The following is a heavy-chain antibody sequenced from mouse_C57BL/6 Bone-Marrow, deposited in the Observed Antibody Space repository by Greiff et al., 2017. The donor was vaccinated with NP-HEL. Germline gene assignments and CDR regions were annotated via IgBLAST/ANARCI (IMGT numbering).Heavy chain of an antibody. CDR2: IRLKSDNYAT. CDR1: GFTFSNYW. Sequence: EVMLVESGGGLVQPGGSMKLSCVASGFTFSNYWMNWVRQSPEKGLEWVAQIRLKSDNYATHYAESVKGRFTISRDDSKSSVYLQMNNLRAEDTGIYYCTARRNYFDYWGQGTTLTVSS. V-gene: IGHV6-3*01. D-gene: IGHD1-1*01. CDR3: TARRNYFDY. J-gene: IGHJ2*01.